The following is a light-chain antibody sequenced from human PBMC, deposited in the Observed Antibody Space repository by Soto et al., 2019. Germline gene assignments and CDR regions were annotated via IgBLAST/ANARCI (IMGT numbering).Light chain of an antibody. CDR2: DVN. CDR3: RSYTSSSTLVV. V-gene: IGLV2-14*01. Sequence: QSALTQPASVSGSPGQSITISCTGTSSDVGGYNYVSWYRQYPGQAPKLIIYDVNNRPSGVSNRFSASKSGNTASLTIPGLPAEDEADYYCRSYTSSSTLVVFGGGTKLTVL. J-gene: IGLJ3*02. CDR1: SSDVGGYNY.